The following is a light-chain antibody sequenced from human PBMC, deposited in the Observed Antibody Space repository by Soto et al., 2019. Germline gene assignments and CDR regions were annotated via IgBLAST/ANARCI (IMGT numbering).Light chain of an antibody. J-gene: IGKJ3*01. Sequence: EIVLTQSPGTLSLSPGERATVSCRASQSVSSIYLAWYQQKPGQAPRLLIYGASSRATGIPDRFSGSGSGTDFTLTISRLAPEDFAVYYCQQYGSSRATFGPGTKVDIK. CDR1: QSVSSIY. CDR3: QQYGSSRAT. V-gene: IGKV3-20*01. CDR2: GAS.